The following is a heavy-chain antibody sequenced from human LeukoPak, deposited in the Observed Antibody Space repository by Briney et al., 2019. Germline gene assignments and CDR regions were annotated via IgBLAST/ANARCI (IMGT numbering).Heavy chain of an antibody. CDR2: TYSSGTT. D-gene: IGHD5-12*01. CDR1: GDSINNYY. V-gene: IGHV4-4*07. Sequence: SETLSLTCTVSGDSINNYYWSWIRQSAGQGLEWIGRTYSSGTTNYKSSLKSRVTMSVDLSKNQFSLRLSSVTAADTAVYYCARDGGVSGYDPLDSWGQGTLVTVSS. CDR3: ARDGGVSGYDPLDS. J-gene: IGHJ4*02.